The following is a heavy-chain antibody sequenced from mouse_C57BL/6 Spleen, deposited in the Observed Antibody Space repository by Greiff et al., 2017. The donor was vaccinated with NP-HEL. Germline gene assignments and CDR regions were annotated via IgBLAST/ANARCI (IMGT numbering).Heavy chain of an antibody. CDR1: GYSITSGYD. CDR3: ARGEDSYYAMDY. V-gene: IGHV3-1*01. J-gene: IGHJ4*01. Sequence: VQLQQSGPGMVKPSQSLSLTCTVTGYSITSGYDWHWIRHFPGNKLEWMGYISYSGSTNYNPSLKSRISITHDTSKNHFFLKLNSVTTEDTATYYCARGEDSYYAMDYWGQGTSVTVSS. CDR2: ISYSGST.